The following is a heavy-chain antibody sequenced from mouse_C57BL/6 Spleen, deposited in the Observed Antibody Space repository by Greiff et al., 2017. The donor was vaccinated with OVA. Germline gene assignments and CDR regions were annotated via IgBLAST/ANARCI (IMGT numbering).Heavy chain of an antibody. D-gene: IGHD2-1*01. CDR3: ARRGGNYGYFDV. J-gene: IGHJ1*03. Sequence: QVQLQQPGAELVKPGASVKLSCKASGYTFTSYWMQWVKQRPGQGLEWIGEIDPSDSYTNYNQKFKGKATLTVDTSSSTAYMQLSSLTSEDSAVYYCARRGGNYGYFDVWGTGTTVTVSS. CDR1: GYTFTSYW. CDR2: IDPSDSYT. V-gene: IGHV1-50*01.